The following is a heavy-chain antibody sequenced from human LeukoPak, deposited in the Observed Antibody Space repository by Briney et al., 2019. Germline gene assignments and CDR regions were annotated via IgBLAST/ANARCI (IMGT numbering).Heavy chain of an antibody. CDR2: ISGSGGST. CDR3: AKDHGSLIAAAGRQGRDAFDI. CDR1: GFTFSSYA. Sequence: PGGSLRLSCAASGFTFSSYAMSWVRQAPGKGLEWVSAISGSGGSTYYADSVKGRFTISRDNSKNTLYLQMNSLRAEDTAVYYCAKDHGSLIAAAGRQGRDAFDIWGQGTMVTVSS. D-gene: IGHD6-13*01. J-gene: IGHJ3*02. V-gene: IGHV3-23*01.